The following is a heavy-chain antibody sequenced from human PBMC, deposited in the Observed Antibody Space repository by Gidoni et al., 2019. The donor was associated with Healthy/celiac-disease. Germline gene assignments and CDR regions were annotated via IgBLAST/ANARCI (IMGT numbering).Heavy chain of an antibody. V-gene: IGHV3-30*04. CDR1: GFAFPSYA. D-gene: IGHD2-15*01. Sequence: HVQLVDSVGHVVRPGWSLRHSWSASGFAFPSYAMHWGRQAPGKGLEWVECISYVGSNKNYADSVKGRFTISRENSKNTMYLQMNSLRAEDTAVYYCARDRDIVVVVATYYWGQGTLVTVSS. CDR3: ARDRDIVVVVATYY. CDR2: ISYVGSNK. J-gene: IGHJ4*02.